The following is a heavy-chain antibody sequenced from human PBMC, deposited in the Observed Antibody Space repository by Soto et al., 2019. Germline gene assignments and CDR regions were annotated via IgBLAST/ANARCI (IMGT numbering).Heavy chain of an antibody. CDR2: IYYSGST. D-gene: IGHD6-19*01. V-gene: IGHV4-59*01. J-gene: IGHJ5*02. CDR1: GGSISSYH. CDR3: ASGHRYSSGWYH. Sequence: SETLSLTCTVSGGSISSYHWSWIRQPPGKGLEWIGYIYYSGSTNYNPSLKSRVTISVDTSKNQFSLKLSSVTAADTAVYYCASGHRYSSGWYHWGQGTLVTVSS.